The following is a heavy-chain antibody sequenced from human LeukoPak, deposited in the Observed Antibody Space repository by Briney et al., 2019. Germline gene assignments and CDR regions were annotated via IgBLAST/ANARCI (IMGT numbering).Heavy chain of an antibody. V-gene: IGHV3-53*01. Sequence: GGSLRLSCSASGFTFSTYWMSWVRQAPGKGLEWVSVIYSGGSTYYADSVKGRFTISRDNSKNTLYLQMNSLRAEDTAVYYCARVYGRGYWGQGTLVTVSS. D-gene: IGHD4-17*01. CDR1: GFTFSTYW. CDR3: ARVYGRGY. CDR2: IYSGGST. J-gene: IGHJ4*02.